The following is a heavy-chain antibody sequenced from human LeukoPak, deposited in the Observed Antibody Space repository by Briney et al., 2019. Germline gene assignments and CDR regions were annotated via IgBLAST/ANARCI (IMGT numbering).Heavy chain of an antibody. Sequence: ASVKVSCKASGYTFTSYGISWVRQAPGQGLEWMGWISAYNGNTNYVQKLQGRVTMTTDTSTSTAYMDLRSLRSDDTAVYYCTRVRCGGDCHDAFDIWGQGTRVTVSS. D-gene: IGHD2-21*01. CDR1: GYTFTSYG. J-gene: IGHJ3*02. V-gene: IGHV1-18*01. CDR3: TRVRCGGDCHDAFDI. CDR2: ISAYNGNT.